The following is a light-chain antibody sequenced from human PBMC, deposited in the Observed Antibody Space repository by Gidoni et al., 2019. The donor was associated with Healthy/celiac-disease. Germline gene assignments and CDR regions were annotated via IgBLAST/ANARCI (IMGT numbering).Light chain of an antibody. CDR2: GAS. V-gene: IGKV3-15*01. CDR1: QGVSSN. CDR3: QQYNNWPPYT. J-gene: IGKJ2*01. Sequence: EIVMTQYPATLSVSPGERATLSCRASQGVSSNLAWYQQKPGQAPRLLIYGASTRATGIPARFSVSGSWTDFTLTISSLQSEDFAVYYCQQYNNWPPYTFXQXTKLEIK.